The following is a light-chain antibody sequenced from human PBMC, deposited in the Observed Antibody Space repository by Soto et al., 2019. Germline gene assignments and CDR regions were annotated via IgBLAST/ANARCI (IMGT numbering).Light chain of an antibody. V-gene: IGKV4-1*01. CDR1: QSVLSSSDSKNY. Sequence: DIVMTQSPDSLAVSLGERATINCKSSQSVLSSSDSKNYLAWYQQKPGQPPKLLIYWTSIRESGVPDRFSGSGSGTDFTLTISSLQAEDVAVYYCQQYYSSALTFGVGTKVEIK. CDR3: QQYYSSALT. J-gene: IGKJ4*01. CDR2: WTS.